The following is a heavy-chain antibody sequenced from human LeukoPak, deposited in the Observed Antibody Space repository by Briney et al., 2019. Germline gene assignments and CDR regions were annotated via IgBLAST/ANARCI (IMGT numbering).Heavy chain of an antibody. CDR3: ARDQIHSSGWYGTSHYFDY. D-gene: IGHD6-19*01. CDR2: IYYSGST. V-gene: IGHV4-61*01. J-gene: IGHJ4*02. CDR1: GGSISSSNYY. Sequence: SETLSLTCSVSGGSISSSNYYWSWIRQPPGKGLEWIGYIYYSGSTNYNPSLKSRVTISVDTSKNQFSLKLSSVTAADTAVYYCARDQIHSSGWYGTSHYFDYWGQGTLVTVSS.